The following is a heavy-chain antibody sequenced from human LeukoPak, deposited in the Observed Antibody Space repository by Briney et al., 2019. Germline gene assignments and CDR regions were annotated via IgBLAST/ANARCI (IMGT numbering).Heavy chain of an antibody. V-gene: IGHV4-38-2*02. D-gene: IGHD4-23*01. CDR3: ARDHGGTIDY. J-gene: IGHJ4*02. Sequence: PSETLSLTCAVSGYSISSGYYWGWIRQPPGKGLEWIGTISHRGSTYYNPSLKSRVTISVDTSKNQFSLKLSSVTAADTAVYYCARDHGGTIDYWGQGTLVTVSS. CDR2: ISHRGST. CDR1: GYSISSGYY.